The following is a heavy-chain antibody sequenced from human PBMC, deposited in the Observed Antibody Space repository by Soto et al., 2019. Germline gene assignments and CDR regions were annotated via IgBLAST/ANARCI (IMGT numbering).Heavy chain of an antibody. D-gene: IGHD2-15*01. CDR3: ARGGCSGGSCEALYYYYYGMDV. CDR2: INAGNGNT. V-gene: IGHV1-3*01. Sequence: QVQLVQSGAEVKKPGASVKVSCKASGYTFTSYAMHWVRQAPGQRLEWMGWINAGNGNTKYSQKFQGRVTITRDTSASTAYMELSSLRSEDTAVYYCARGGCSGGSCEALYYYYYGMDVWGQGTTVTVSS. CDR1: GYTFTSYA. J-gene: IGHJ6*02.